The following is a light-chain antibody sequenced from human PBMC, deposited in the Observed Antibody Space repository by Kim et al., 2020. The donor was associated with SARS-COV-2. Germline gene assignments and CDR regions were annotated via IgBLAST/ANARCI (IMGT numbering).Light chain of an antibody. V-gene: IGLV3-1*01. Sequence: VSPGQTASITCTGDKLGDKYTCWYQQKAGQSPVLVIYQDTKRPSGIPERFSGSNSGNTATLTISGTQAMDEADYFCQACDINTVVFGGGTQLTVL. J-gene: IGLJ2*01. CDR1: KLGDKY. CDR3: QACDINTVV. CDR2: QDT.